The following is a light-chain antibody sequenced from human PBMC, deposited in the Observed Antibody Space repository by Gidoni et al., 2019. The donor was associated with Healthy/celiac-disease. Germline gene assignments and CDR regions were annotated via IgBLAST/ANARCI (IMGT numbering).Light chain of an antibody. CDR2: AAS. V-gene: IGKV1-39*01. CDR3: QQSYSTLLLT. Sequence: DIQMTQSPSSLSASVGDRVTITCLASQSISSYLNWYQQKPGKAPKLLIYAASSLQSGVPSRFSGSASGTDFTLTISSLQPEDFATYYCQQSYSTLLLTFGGGTKVEIK. J-gene: IGKJ4*01. CDR1: QSISSY.